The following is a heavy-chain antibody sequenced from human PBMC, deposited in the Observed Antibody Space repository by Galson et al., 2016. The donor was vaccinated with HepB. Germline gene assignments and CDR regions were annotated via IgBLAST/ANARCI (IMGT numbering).Heavy chain of an antibody. CDR3: ARERQQLVSRGLFHYYAMDV. CDR2: ISSSGSTI. J-gene: IGHJ6*02. CDR1: GFIFSSYS. V-gene: IGHV3-48*02. Sequence: LRLSCAASGFIFSSYSMHWVRQAPGKGLEWLSFISSSGSTICYGDSVKGRITISRDNAKNSLYLQMNSLRDEDTAVYYCARERQQLVSRGLFHYYAMDVWGQGTTVTVSS. D-gene: IGHD6-13*01.